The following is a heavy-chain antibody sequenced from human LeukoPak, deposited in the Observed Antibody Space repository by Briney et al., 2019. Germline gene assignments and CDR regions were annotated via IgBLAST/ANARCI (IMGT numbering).Heavy chain of an antibody. V-gene: IGHV3-21*01. CDR2: ISGSSTDL. CDR3: ARRGYYDSSGYDY. D-gene: IGHD3-22*01. CDR1: GFTFSNYA. J-gene: IGHJ4*02. Sequence: GGSLRLSCAASGFTFSNYAMNWVRQAPGKGLEWVSSISGSSTDLYYADSVKGRFTIPRDNAKNSLYLQINSLRAEDTAIYYCARRGYYDSSGYDYWGQGTLVTVSS.